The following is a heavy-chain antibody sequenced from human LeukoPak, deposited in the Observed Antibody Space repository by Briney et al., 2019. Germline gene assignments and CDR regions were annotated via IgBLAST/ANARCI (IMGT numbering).Heavy chain of an antibody. Sequence: GGSLRLSCAASGFTFSSYAMHWVRQAPGKGLEWVAVISHDGSNKYYADSVKGRFTISRDNSKNTLYLQMNSLRAEDTAVYYCAKDLLASGSVFDYWGQGTLVTVSS. CDR3: AKDLLASGSVFDY. J-gene: IGHJ4*02. CDR2: ISHDGSNK. CDR1: GFTFSSYA. V-gene: IGHV3-30-3*01.